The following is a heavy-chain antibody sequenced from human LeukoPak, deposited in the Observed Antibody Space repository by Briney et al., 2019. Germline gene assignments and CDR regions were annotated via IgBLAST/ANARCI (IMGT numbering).Heavy chain of an antibody. CDR3: AAGAGWLIDY. D-gene: IGHD6-19*01. CDR2: IKKDGSEK. Sequence: GGSLRLSCAASGFTFSNYWMNWVRQAPGKGLEWVAIIKKDGSEKIYVDSVRGRFTISRDNAKNTLYLQMNSLRAEDTAVYYCAAGAGWLIDYWGQGTLATVSS. CDR1: GFTFSNYW. J-gene: IGHJ4*02. V-gene: IGHV3-7*01.